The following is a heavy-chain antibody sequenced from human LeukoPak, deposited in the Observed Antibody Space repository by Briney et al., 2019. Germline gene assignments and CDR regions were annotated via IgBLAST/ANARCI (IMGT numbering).Heavy chain of an antibody. CDR3: AREGGWNDFDY. J-gene: IGHJ4*02. CDR1: GFTFSNYA. Sequence: GGSLRLSCAASGFTFSNYAMSWVRQAPGKGLEWVSVISAGGGNTYYAGSVKGRFTISRDNSKNTLYLQMNSLRADDTAIYYCAREGGWNDFDYWGQGTLVTVSS. D-gene: IGHD1-1*01. V-gene: IGHV3-23*01. CDR2: ISAGGGNT.